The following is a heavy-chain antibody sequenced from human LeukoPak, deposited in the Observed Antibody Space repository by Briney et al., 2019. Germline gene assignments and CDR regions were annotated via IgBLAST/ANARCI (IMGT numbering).Heavy chain of an antibody. CDR1: GGTFSSYA. CDR2: IIPIFGTA. V-gene: IGHV1-69*13. J-gene: IGHJ4*02. CDR3: ARDGYYYDSSGYPTS. D-gene: IGHD3-22*01. Sequence: SVKVSCKASGGTFSSYAISWVRQAPGQGLEWMGGIIPIFGTANYAQKFRGRATITADESTSTAYMELSSLRSEDTAVYYCARDGYYYDSSGYPTSWGQGTLVTVSS.